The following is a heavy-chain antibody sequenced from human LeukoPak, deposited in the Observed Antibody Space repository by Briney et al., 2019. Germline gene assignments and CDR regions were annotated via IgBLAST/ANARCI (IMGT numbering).Heavy chain of an antibody. Sequence: SETLSLTCTVSGGSISSYYWSWIRQPPGKGLEWIGYIYYSGSTNYNPSLKSRVTISVDTSKNQFSLKLSSVTAADTAVYYCARGVADCSGGSCYSRLRRYYYMDVWGKGTTVTISS. CDR2: IYYSGST. V-gene: IGHV4-59*01. J-gene: IGHJ6*03. CDR3: ARGVADCSGGSCYSRLRRYYYMDV. CDR1: GGSISSYY. D-gene: IGHD2-15*01.